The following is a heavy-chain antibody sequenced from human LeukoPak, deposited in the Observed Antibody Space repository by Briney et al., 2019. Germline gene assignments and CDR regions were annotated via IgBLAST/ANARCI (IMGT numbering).Heavy chain of an antibody. CDR1: GFTFSSYA. D-gene: IGHD6-13*01. CDR3: ARGGGSTWTQRGYFQH. CDR2: ISYDGSNK. Sequence: GGSLRLSCAASGFTFSSYAMHWVRQAPGKGLEWVAVISYDGSNKYYADSVKGRFTISRDNSKNTLYLQMNSLRAEDTAVYYCARGGGSTWTQRGYFQHWGQGTLVTVSS. V-gene: IGHV3-30-3*01. J-gene: IGHJ1*01.